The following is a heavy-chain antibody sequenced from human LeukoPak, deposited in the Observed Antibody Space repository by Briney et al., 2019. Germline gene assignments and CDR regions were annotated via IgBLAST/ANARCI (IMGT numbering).Heavy chain of an antibody. Sequence: SVKVSCKVSGYTLTELSMHWVRQAPGKGLEWMGGIIPIFGTANYAQKFQGRVTITADESTSTAYMELSSLRSEDTAVYYCARTYYYDSSGFDYWGQGTLVTVSS. CDR1: GYTLTELS. CDR2: IIPIFGTA. J-gene: IGHJ4*02. CDR3: ARTYYYDSSGFDY. V-gene: IGHV1-69*13. D-gene: IGHD3-22*01.